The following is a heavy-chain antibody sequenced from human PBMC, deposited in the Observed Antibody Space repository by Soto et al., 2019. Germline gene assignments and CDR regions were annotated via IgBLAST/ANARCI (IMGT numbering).Heavy chain of an antibody. CDR1: GGSISSGGYY. Sequence: TLSLTCNVSGGSISSGGYYWTWLRQHPGKGLEWIGNIHHSGSTFYNPSLKSRVSISVDTSKNQFSLKLSSVTAADTAVYFCVRGVLSWGQGTVVTVSS. V-gene: IGHV4-31*03. D-gene: IGHD3-10*01. J-gene: IGHJ1*01. CDR2: IHHSGST. CDR3: VRGVLS.